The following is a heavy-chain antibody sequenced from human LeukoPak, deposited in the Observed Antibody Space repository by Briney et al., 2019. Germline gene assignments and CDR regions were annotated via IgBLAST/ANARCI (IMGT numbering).Heavy chain of an antibody. J-gene: IGHJ5*02. D-gene: IGHD3-22*01. CDR2: INPSGGST. Sequence: APVKVSCKASGYTFTSYYMHWVRQAPGQGLEWMGIINPSGGSTSYAQKFQGRVTMTRDTSTSTVYMELSSLRSEDTAVYYCARDSPYYYDSSPNWFDPWGQGTLVTVSS. V-gene: IGHV1-46*01. CDR3: ARDSPYYYDSSPNWFDP. CDR1: GYTFTSYY.